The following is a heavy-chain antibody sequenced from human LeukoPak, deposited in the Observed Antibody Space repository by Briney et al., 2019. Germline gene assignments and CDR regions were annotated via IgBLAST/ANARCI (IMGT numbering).Heavy chain of an antibody. CDR3: TRRVGATSEVDY. J-gene: IGHJ4*02. D-gene: IGHD1-26*01. V-gene: IGHV3-73*01. CDR2: IRSKANSYAT. Sequence: PGGSLRLSCAASGFTFSGSAMHWVRQASGKGLEWVGRIRSKANSYATSYAASVKGRFTISRDDSKNTAYLQMNSLKTEDTAIYYCTRRVGATSEVDYWGQGTLVTASS. CDR1: GFTFSGSA.